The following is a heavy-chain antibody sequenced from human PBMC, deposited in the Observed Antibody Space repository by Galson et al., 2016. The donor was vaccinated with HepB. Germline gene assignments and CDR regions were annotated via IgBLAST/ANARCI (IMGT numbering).Heavy chain of an antibody. V-gene: IGHV3-11*06. Sequence: SLRLSCAASGFTFSDYHMNWIRQAPGKGLEWLSYISSNTYTNYADSVRGRFSISRDNAKNSLYLQLNSLRADDTAVYYCARSYRHHSRAFDYWGQGTLVAVSS. D-gene: IGHD6-13*01. CDR3: ARSYRHHSRAFDY. CDR1: GFTFSDYH. CDR2: ISSNTYT. J-gene: IGHJ4*02.